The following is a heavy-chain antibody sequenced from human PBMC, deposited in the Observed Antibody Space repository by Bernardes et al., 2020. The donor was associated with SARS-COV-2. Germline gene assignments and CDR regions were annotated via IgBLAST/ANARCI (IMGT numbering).Heavy chain of an antibody. J-gene: IGHJ4*02. D-gene: IGHD5-18*01. CDR1: GGSFINYY. CDR2: INHGGST. CDR3: ASSGYAYGSLYVFGY. V-gene: IGHV4-34*01. Sequence: SETLSLTCAVHGGSFINYYWSWIRQPPGKGLEWIGEINHGGSTNYNPSLKSRVTISVDTSKNQFSLKLSSVTAADTALYYCASSGYAYGSLYVFGYWGQGSLVTVSS.